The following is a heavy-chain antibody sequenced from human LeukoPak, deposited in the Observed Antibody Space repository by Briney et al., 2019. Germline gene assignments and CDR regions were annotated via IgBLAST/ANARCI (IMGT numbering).Heavy chain of an antibody. Sequence: PSETLSLTCAVSGYSISSGYYWGWIRQPPGKGLEWIGSIYHSGSTYYNPSLKSRVTISVDTSKNQFSLKLSSVTAADTAVYYCARLAPAGYSYGRGVFDYWGQGTLITVSS. J-gene: IGHJ4*02. CDR1: GYSISSGYY. V-gene: IGHV4-38-2*01. D-gene: IGHD5-18*01. CDR2: IYHSGST. CDR3: ARLAPAGYSYGRGVFDY.